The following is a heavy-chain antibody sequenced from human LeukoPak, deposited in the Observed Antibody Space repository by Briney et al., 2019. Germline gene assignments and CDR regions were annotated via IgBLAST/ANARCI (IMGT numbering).Heavy chain of an antibody. CDR1: GYTFTSYL. CDR2: ISAYSGST. V-gene: IGHV1-18*01. Sequence: ASVKDSFKASGYTFTSYLISWVRPAPGQGLEWMGWISAYSGSTNYPQKLQGRVTMTTDTYTSTAYMELRSLRSDDTAVYYCARLLRLDYYDSSGYYPVYWVQGTLVSVCS. CDR3: ARLLRLDYYDSSGYYPVY. D-gene: IGHD3-22*01. J-gene: IGHJ4*02.